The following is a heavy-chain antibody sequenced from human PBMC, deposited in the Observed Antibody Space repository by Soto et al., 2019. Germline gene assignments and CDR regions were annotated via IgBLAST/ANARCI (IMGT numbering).Heavy chain of an antibody. Sequence: SETLSLTCTVSGGSISSYYWSWIRQPAGKGLEWIGRIYTSGSTNYNPSLKSRVTMSVDTSKNQFSLKLSSVTAADTAVYYCARGGYSGYDQYCYGMDVWGQGTTVTVSS. V-gene: IGHV4-4*07. CDR1: GGSISSYY. D-gene: IGHD5-12*01. J-gene: IGHJ6*02. CDR3: ARGGYSGYDQYCYGMDV. CDR2: IYTSGST.